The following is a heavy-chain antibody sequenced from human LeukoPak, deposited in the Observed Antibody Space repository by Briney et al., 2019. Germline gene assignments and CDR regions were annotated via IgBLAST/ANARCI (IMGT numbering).Heavy chain of an antibody. V-gene: IGHV1-69*13. D-gene: IGHD3-10*01. CDR2: IIPIFGTA. CDR1: GGTFSSYA. CDR3: AYYGSGSYPFGY. J-gene: IGHJ4*02. Sequence: ASVKVSCKASGGTFSSYAISWVRQAPGQGLEWMGGIIPIFGTANYAQKFQGRVTITADESTSTAYMELSSLRSEDTAVYYCAYYGSGSYPFGYWGQGTLVTVSS.